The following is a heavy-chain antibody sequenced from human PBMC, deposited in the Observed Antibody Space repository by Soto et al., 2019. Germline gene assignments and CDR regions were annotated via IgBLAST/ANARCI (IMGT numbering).Heavy chain of an antibody. CDR3: AKDLASPSGYYYGMDV. V-gene: IGHV3-23*01. Sequence: EVQLLESGGGLVQPGGSLRLSCAASGFTFSSYAMSWVRQAPGKGLEWVSAISGSGGSTYYADSVKGRFTISRDNSKNTLYLQMNSLRAEDTAVYYCAKDLASPSGYYYGMDVWGQGTTVTVSS. CDR2: ISGSGGST. CDR1: GFTFSSYA. J-gene: IGHJ6*02. D-gene: IGHD3-3*01.